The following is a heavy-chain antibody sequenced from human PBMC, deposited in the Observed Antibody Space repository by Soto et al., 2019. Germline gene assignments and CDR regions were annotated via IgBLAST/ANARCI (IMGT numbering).Heavy chain of an antibody. D-gene: IGHD2-2*01. CDR2: IYYSGST. V-gene: IGHV4-39*01. CDR1: GGSISSSSYY. J-gene: IGHJ6*02. CDR3: ASGDCSSTSCYANYYYYGMDV. Sequence: SSETLSLTCTVSGGSISSSSYYWGWIRQPPGKGLEWIGSIYYSGSTYYNPSLKSRVTISVDTSKNQFSLKLSSVTAADTAVYYCASGDCSSTSCYANYYYYGMDVWGQGTTVTVSS.